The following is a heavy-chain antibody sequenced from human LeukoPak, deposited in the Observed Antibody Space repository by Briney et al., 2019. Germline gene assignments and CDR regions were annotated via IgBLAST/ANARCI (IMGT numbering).Heavy chain of an antibody. CDR1: GGSFSGYY. CDR3: ARRGPRNWFDP. CDR2: INHSGST. V-gene: IGHV4-34*01. D-gene: IGHD2-15*01. J-gene: IGHJ5*02. Sequence: SETLSLTRAVYGGSFSGYYWSWIRQPPGKGLEWIGEINHSGSTNYNPSLKGRVTISVDTSKNQFSLKLSSVTAADTAVYYCARRGPRNWFDPWGQGTLVTVSS.